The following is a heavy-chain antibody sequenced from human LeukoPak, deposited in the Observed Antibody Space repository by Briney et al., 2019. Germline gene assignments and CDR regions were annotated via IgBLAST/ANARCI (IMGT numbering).Heavy chain of an antibody. Sequence: ASVKVSCKASGDTFTSYAMHWVRQAPGQRLEWMGWINAGNGNTKYSQKFQGRVTITRDTSASTAYMELSSLRSEDTAVYYCARLPRYGDYELGDIWGQGTMVTVSS. CDR1: GDTFTSYA. D-gene: IGHD4-17*01. V-gene: IGHV1-3*01. CDR2: INAGNGNT. CDR3: ARLPRYGDYELGDI. J-gene: IGHJ3*02.